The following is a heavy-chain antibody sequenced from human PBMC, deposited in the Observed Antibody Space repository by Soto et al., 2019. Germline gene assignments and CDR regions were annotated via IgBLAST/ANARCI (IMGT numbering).Heavy chain of an antibody. Sequence: QVQLVESGGGVVQPGRSLRLSCAASGFTFSSYAMHWVRQAPGKGLEWVAVISYDGSNKYYADSVKCRFTISRDNSKNTLYLQMNSLRAEDTAVYYCARDPLWGTAMVLWYFDLWGRGTLVTVSS. CDR2: ISYDGSNK. V-gene: IGHV3-30-3*01. CDR3: ARDPLWGTAMVLWYFDL. CDR1: GFTFSSYA. D-gene: IGHD5-18*01. J-gene: IGHJ2*01.